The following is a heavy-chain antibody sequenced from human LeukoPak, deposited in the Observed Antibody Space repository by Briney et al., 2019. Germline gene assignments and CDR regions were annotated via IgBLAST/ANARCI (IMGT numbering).Heavy chain of an antibody. CDR1: GYTFATYG. CDR3: AKVAGDRMDY. V-gene: IGHV1-18*01. Sequence: GASVKLSCKASGYTFATYGFCWARQAPGHGLEWMGWISANTGKTDYAQKFQGRVTMTTDTSTNTAYMELRSLRPDDTAVYYCAKVAGDRMDYWGQGTLLTVSA. CDR2: ISANTGKT. J-gene: IGHJ4*02. D-gene: IGHD6-13*01.